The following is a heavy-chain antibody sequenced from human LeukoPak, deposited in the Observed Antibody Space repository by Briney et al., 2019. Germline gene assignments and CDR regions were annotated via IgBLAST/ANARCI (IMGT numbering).Heavy chain of an antibody. V-gene: IGHV3-48*02. Sequence: GGSLRLSCAASGFTFRLYSMNRVRQAPGKGLEWVSYIRSSDGAIAYADSVKGRFTISRDDAKNSLYLQMNSLRDEDTAVYYCARDRDWASDYWGQGTLITVSS. CDR3: ARDRDWASDY. CDR1: GFTFRLYS. CDR2: IRSSDGAI. J-gene: IGHJ4*02. D-gene: IGHD3-9*01.